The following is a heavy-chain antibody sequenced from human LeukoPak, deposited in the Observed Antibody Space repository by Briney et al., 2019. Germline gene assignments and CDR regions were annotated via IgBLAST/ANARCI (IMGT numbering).Heavy chain of an antibody. J-gene: IGHJ4*02. Sequence: PGRSLRLSCAASGFTFDDYAMHWVRQAPGKGLEWVSGISWNSGSIGYADSVKGRFTISRDNAKNSLYLQMNSLRAEDTVLYYCAKDREYDILTGYPGFDYWGQGALVTVSS. D-gene: IGHD3-9*01. V-gene: IGHV3-9*01. CDR3: AKDREYDILTGYPGFDY. CDR1: GFTFDDYA. CDR2: ISWNSGSI.